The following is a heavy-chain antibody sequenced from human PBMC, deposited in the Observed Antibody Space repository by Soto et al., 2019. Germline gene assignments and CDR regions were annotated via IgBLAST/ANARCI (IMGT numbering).Heavy chain of an antibody. V-gene: IGHV3-30*02. CDR2: IWYDGSNE. J-gene: IGHJ5*02. D-gene: IGHD6-6*01. CDR1: GFTFSRFG. Sequence: PGGSLRLSCAASGFTFSRFGMHWVRQAPGKGLEWVAFIWYDGSNEYYAVSVKGRFTISRDNSKNTMYLLMNSLRVEDTAMYYCAKDHPSSASSPVSTGWFDPWGQGTLVTVSS. CDR3: AKDHPSSASSPVSTGWFDP.